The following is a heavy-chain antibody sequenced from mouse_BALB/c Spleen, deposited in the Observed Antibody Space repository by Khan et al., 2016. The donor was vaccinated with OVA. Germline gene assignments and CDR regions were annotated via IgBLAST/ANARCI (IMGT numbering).Heavy chain of an antibody. Sequence: EVQLVESGPGLVKPSQSLSLTCTVTGYSITSAYAWNWIRQFPGNKLEWMGFISYSGNTNYNPSLKSRISITRDTSKNQFFMQLNSVTTEDTATYYCARVYGGDFDYWGQGTTLTVSS. V-gene: IGHV3-2*02. CDR3: ARVYGGDFDY. J-gene: IGHJ2*01. CDR1: GYSITSAYA. D-gene: IGHD1-1*01. CDR2: ISYSGNT.